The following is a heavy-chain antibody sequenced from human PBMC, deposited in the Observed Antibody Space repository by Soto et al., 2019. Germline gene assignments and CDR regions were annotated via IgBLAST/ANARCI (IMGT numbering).Heavy chain of an antibody. J-gene: IGHJ6*02. CDR3: ARGQLVLRFLEWLPPHYYYGMDV. D-gene: IGHD3-3*01. CDR2: IIPIFGTA. Sequence: ASVKVSCKASGGTFSSYAISWVRQAPGQGLEWMGGIIPIFGTANYAQKFQGRVTITADESTSTAYMELSSLRSEDTAVYYCARGQLVLRFLEWLPPHYYYGMDVWGQGTTVTVYS. V-gene: IGHV1-69*13. CDR1: GGTFSSYA.